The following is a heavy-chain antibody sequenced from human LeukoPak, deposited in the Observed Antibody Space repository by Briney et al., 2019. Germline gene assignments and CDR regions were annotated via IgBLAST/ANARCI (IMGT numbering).Heavy chain of an antibody. J-gene: IGHJ3*02. CDR3: ARGGRANGVYDAFDI. CDR1: GFTFDDYA. Sequence: GGSLRLSCAASGFTFDDYAMHWVRQAPGKGLEWVSGISWNSGSIDYADSVKGRFTISRDNAKNSLYLQMNTLRAEDTALYYCARGGRANGVYDAFDIWGQGTIVTVSS. CDR2: ISWNSGSI. V-gene: IGHV3-9*01. D-gene: IGHD2-8*01.